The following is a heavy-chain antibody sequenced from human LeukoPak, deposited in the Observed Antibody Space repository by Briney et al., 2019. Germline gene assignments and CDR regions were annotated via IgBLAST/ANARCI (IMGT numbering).Heavy chain of an antibody. J-gene: IGHJ5*02. CDR2: IWYDGSNK. D-gene: IGHD4-23*01. V-gene: IGHV3-33*06. CDR1: GFTFSSFG. CDR3: AKDRGGTVANNWFDP. Sequence: LRLSCAASGFTFSSFGMHWVRQAPGKGLEWVAVIWYDGSNKNYADSVRGRFTISRDNSKNTLYLQMNSLRAEDTAVYYCAKDRGGTVANNWFDPWGQGTLVTVSS.